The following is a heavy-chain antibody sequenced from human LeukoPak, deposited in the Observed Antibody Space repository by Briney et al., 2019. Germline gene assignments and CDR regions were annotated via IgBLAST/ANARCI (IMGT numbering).Heavy chain of an antibody. D-gene: IGHD6-13*01. J-gene: IGHJ4*02. CDR1: GGSFSGYY. V-gene: IGHV4-34*01. Sequence: SETLSLTCAVYGGSFSGYYWSWIRQPPGKGLEWIGEINHSGSTNYNPSLKSRVTISVDTSKNQFSLKLSSVTAADTAVYYCARGPRGAAAGTDYWGQGTLVTVSS. CDR2: INHSGST. CDR3: ARGPRGAAAGTDY.